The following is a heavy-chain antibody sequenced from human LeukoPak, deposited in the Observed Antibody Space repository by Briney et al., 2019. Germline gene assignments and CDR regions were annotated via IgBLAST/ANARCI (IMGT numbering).Heavy chain of an antibody. Sequence: WASVTVSCTASGYTFTSHDINWVRQATGQGLEWMGWMSPTSGNTGYVQKFQGRVTMTMNTSISTAYMELSSLRSEDTAVYYCARGNSYYDTSGYYLYYFDYWGQGTLVTVSS. CDR3: ARGNSYYDTSGYYLYYFDY. CDR2: MSPTSGNT. J-gene: IGHJ4*02. D-gene: IGHD3-22*01. V-gene: IGHV1-8*01. CDR1: GYTFTSHD.